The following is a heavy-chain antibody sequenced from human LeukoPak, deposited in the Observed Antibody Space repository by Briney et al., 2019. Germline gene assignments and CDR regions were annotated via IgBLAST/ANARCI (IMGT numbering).Heavy chain of an antibody. CDR3: AKRLAAAGTRYYYYGMDV. J-gene: IGHJ6*02. CDR1: GFTFSRYA. CDR2: ISGSGGST. D-gene: IGHD6-13*01. Sequence: GSLRLSCAACGFTFSRYAMSWVRQAPGKGLEWVSAISGSGGSTYYADSVKGRFTISRDNSKNTLYLQMNSLRAEDTAVYYCAKRLAAAGTRYYYYGMDVWGQGTTVTVSS. V-gene: IGHV3-23*01.